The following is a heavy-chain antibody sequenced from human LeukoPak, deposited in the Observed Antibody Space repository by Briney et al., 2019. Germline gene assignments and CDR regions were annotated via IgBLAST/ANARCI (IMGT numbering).Heavy chain of an antibody. CDR3: ARGQRDRYDFWSGYYR. CDR2: IYHSGST. D-gene: IGHD3-3*01. J-gene: IGHJ4*02. CDR1: GGSISSGGYS. V-gene: IGHV4-30-2*01. Sequence: SETLSLTCAVSGGSISSGGYSWSWIRQPPGKGLEWIGCIYHSGSTYYNPSLKSRVTISVDRSKNQFSLKLSSVTAADTAVYYCARGQRDRYDFWSGYYRWGQGTLVTVSS.